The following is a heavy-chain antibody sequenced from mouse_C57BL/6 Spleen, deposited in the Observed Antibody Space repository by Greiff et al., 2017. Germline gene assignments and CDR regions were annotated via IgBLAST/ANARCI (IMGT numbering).Heavy chain of an antibody. D-gene: IGHD1-1*01. CDR2: ISDGGSYT. CDR1: GFTFSSYA. Sequence: EVQLQESGGGLVKPGGSLKLSCAASGFTFSSYAMSWVRQTPEKRLEWVATISDGGSYTYYPDNVKGRFTISRDNAKNNLYLQMSHLKSEDTAMXYCARDVITTVYFDYWGQGTTLTGSS. CDR3: ARDVITTVYFDY. J-gene: IGHJ2*01. V-gene: IGHV5-4*01.